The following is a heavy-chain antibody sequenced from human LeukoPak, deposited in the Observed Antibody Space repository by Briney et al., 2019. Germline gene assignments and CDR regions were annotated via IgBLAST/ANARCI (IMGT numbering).Heavy chain of an antibody. J-gene: IGHJ3*02. CDR1: GGSISSSSYY. D-gene: IGHD2-15*01. V-gene: IGHV4-39*01. CDR2: IYYSGGT. Sequence: SETLSLTCTVSGGSISSSSYYWGWIRQPPGKGLEWIGSIYYSGGTYYNPSLKSRVTISVDTSKNQFSLKLSSVTAADTAVYYCARHYCSGGSCYPHDAFDIWGQGTMVTVSS. CDR3: ARHYCSGGSCYPHDAFDI.